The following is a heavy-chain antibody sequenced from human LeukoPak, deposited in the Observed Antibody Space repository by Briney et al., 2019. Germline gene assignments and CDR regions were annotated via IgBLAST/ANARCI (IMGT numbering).Heavy chain of an antibody. Sequence: GASVTVSCKASGYTFTGYYMHWVRQAPGQWLEWMGWINPNSGGTNYAQKFQGRVTMTRDTSISTAYMELSRLRSDDTAVYYCARGAYYYYYYMDVWGKGTTVTVSS. J-gene: IGHJ6*03. CDR1: GYTFTGYY. CDR3: ARGAYYYYYYMDV. CDR2: INPNSGGT. V-gene: IGHV1-2*02.